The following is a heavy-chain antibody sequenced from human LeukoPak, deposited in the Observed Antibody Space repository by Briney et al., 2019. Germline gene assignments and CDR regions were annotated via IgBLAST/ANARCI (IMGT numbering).Heavy chain of an antibody. J-gene: IGHJ6*02. CDR3: AGTDYDILTGYGLDV. CDR1: GFTFSDYG. Sequence: GGSLRLSCAASGFTFSDYGMNWVRQAPGKGLEWISYISGRGGTVYYADSVKGRFTISRDNTKNSLFLQMSSLRVDDTAVYYCAGTDYDILTGYGLDVWGQGTTVTVSS. V-gene: IGHV3-48*04. CDR2: ISGRGGTV. D-gene: IGHD3-9*01.